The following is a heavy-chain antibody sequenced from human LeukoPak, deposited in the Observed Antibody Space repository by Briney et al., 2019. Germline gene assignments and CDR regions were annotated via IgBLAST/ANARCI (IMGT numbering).Heavy chain of an antibody. CDR1: GYTFTNYG. D-gene: IGHD3-9*01. CDR3: ARDQMYYDILTGHNWFDP. J-gene: IGHJ5*02. V-gene: IGHV1-18*01. CDR2: ISAYNGNT. Sequence: ASVRVSCKASGYTFTNYGFTWVRRAPGQGLEWMGWISAYNGNTNYAQKLQTRVTMTTDTSTSTAYMELRSLRSDDTAVYYCARDQMYYDILTGHNWFDPWGQGTLVTVSS.